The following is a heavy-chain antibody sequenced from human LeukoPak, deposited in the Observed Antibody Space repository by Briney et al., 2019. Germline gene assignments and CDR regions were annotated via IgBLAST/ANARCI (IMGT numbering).Heavy chain of an antibody. CDR3: ARVGDSTGYSVLDS. CDR2: IYYSGSA. CDR1: GGSISGYY. V-gene: IGHV4-59*01. J-gene: IGHJ4*02. Sequence: SETLSLTCTVSGGSISGYYWSWIRRPPGKGLEWIGHIYYSGSADYNASLKSRATMFVDTSKNEFSLTLRSVTAADTAVYYCARVGDSTGYSVLDSWGQGTLVTVSS. D-gene: IGHD3-22*01.